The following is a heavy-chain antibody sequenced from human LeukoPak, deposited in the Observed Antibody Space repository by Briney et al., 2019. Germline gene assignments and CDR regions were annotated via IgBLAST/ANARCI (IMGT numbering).Heavy chain of an antibody. CDR2: IYYSGNT. Sequence: SETLSLTCSVSGGSINNYYWSWIRQSPGKGLEWIGYIYYSGNTKYNPSLKSRVSVSVDTSKNQFSLKLSSVTAADTAVYYCARTLSSGYPDYFYYMDVWGKGTTVTISS. V-gene: IGHV4-59*01. J-gene: IGHJ6*03. D-gene: IGHD3-22*01. CDR1: GGSINNYY. CDR3: ARTLSSGYPDYFYYMDV.